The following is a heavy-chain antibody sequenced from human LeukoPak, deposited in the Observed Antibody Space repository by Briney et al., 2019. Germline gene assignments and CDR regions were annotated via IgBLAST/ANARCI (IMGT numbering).Heavy chain of an antibody. Sequence: AAVKVSCTGSGSSFNMSAVQGVRQARGHRREWIGWIVVDSGNANYGQNFQDRVTISRDMSKGTVYMELTSLRSEDTAVYYCGADPFDGGSPALGLPFDYWGQGALVTVSS. D-gene: IGHD5-18*01. CDR3: GADPFDGGSPALGLPFDY. CDR2: IVVDSGNA. V-gene: IGHV1-58*01. J-gene: IGHJ4*02. CDR1: GSSFNMSA.